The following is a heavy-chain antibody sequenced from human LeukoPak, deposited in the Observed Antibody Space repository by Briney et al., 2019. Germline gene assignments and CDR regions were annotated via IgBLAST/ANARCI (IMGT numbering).Heavy chain of an antibody. J-gene: IGHJ4*02. CDR2: MHHSGST. CDR3: ARGGGRVIAYRFDY. D-gene: IGHD2-21*01. V-gene: IGHV4-38-2*02. Sequence: SETLSLTCSVSLYAINSGYYWCWIRQSPGKGLGWIGSMHHSGSTDFNPPLRSRVTISGDTSKNQFFLKLTSMTVADTAIYYCARGGGRVIAYRFDYWGQGVLVTVSS. CDR1: LYAINSGYY.